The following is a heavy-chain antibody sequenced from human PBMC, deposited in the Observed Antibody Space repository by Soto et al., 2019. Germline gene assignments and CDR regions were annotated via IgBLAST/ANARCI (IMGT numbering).Heavy chain of an antibody. CDR2: IWYDGSNK. CDR3: ARDIGCSSTSCYGGGLMDV. J-gene: IGHJ6*03. Sequence: GGSLRLSCAASGFTFSSYGMHWVRQAPGKGLEWVAVIWYDGSNKYYADSVKGRFTISRDNSKNTLYLQMNSLRAEDTAVYYCARDIGCSSTSCYGGGLMDVWGKGTTVTVSS. V-gene: IGHV3-33*01. D-gene: IGHD2-2*01. CDR1: GFTFSSYG.